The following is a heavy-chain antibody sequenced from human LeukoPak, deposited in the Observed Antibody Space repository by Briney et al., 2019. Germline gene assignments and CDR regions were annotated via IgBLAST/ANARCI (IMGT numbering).Heavy chain of an antibody. CDR1: GFSTFSSYA. J-gene: IGHJ4*02. CDR2: ISGGGNST. CDR3: AKARAVVVVATTNY. V-gene: IGHV3-23*01. Sequence: PGGSLRLSCAASGFSTFSSYAMSWVRQAPGKGLEWVSAISGGGNSTYYADSVKGRFTISRDNSKNTLFLQMNSLRAEDTAVYYCAKARAVVVVATTNYWGQGTLVTVSS. D-gene: IGHD2-15*01.